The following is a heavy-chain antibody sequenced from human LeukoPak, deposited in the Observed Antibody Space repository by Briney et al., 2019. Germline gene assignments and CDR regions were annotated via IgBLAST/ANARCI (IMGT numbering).Heavy chain of an antibody. D-gene: IGHD5-24*01. CDR2: NYKGGST. CDR1: GLTVSNSY. Sequence: GGSLRLSCAASGLTVSNSYMGWVRQAPGKGLEWVSINYKGGSTYYADSVKGRFTISRDNSKNTLYLQMNTLRAEDTAMYYCARCRDGYNYVFYIWGQGTMVTVSS. V-gene: IGHV3-53*01. J-gene: IGHJ3*02. CDR3: ARCRDGYNYVFYI.